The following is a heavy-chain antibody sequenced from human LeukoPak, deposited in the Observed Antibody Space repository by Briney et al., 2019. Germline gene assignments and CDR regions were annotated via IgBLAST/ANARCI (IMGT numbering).Heavy chain of an antibody. V-gene: IGHV1-69*05. CDR2: IIPMFATL. Sequence: SVKVSCKASGGTFSRNTVTWVRQAPGQGLEWMGGIIPMFATLNYAQKFRGRVTVTTDESTSTAYMELTSLRSEDTAVYYCARVSMDSGYFYLDFWGQGTQVTVSS. D-gene: IGHD3-22*01. CDR1: GGTFSRNT. J-gene: IGHJ4*02. CDR3: ARVSMDSGYFYLDF.